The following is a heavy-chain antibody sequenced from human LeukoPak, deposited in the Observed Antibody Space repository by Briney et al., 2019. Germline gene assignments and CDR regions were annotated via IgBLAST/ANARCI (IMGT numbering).Heavy chain of an antibody. J-gene: IGHJ4*02. V-gene: IGHV1-18*01. CDR1: GYTFTSYG. Sequence: GASVKVSCKASGYTFTSYGISWVRQAPGHGLEWMGWISAYNGNTNYAQKLQCRVTMTTDTSTSTAYMELRSLRSDDTAVYYCASNVDTAMVLDYWGQGTLVTVSS. CDR3: ASNVDTAMVLDY. CDR2: ISAYNGNT. D-gene: IGHD5-18*01.